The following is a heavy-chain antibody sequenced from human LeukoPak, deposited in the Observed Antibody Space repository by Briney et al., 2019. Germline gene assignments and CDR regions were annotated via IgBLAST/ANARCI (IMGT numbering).Heavy chain of an antibody. D-gene: IGHD3-22*01. J-gene: IGHJ4*02. CDR2: IWYDGSNK. CDR3: AREDNDSSGYYYFFDY. CDR1: GFTFSSDG. V-gene: IGHV3-33*01. Sequence: GRSLRLSCAASGFTFSSDGMHGFRQAPGRGVEVGAGIWYDGSNKYYADSVKGRFTISRDNSKNTLYLQMTSLRAEDTAVYYCAREDNDSSGYYYFFDYWGQGTLVTVSS.